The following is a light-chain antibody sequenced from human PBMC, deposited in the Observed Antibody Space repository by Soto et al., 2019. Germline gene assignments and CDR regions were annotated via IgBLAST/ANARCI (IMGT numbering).Light chain of an antibody. CDR2: AAS. Sequence: IQMTQSPSSLSASVGDRVTFTCRASQSISSSLNWYQQKPGKAPKLLIYAASSLQSGVSARFSGSRSGPDFTLTISSLEPEDFAVYYCQQRSDWPPITFGQGTRLEI. CDR1: QSISSS. J-gene: IGKJ5*01. CDR3: QQRSDWPPIT. V-gene: IGKV1-39*01.